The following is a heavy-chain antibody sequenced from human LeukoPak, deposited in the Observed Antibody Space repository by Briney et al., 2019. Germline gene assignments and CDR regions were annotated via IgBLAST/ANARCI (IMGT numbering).Heavy chain of an antibody. J-gene: IGHJ4*02. CDR2: IETKAQGGTT. CDR1: SYIFSDAW. D-gene: IGHD5/OR15-5a*01. CDR3: TTDPFYDSAGFAF. Sequence: PGGSLGLSCVVSSYIFSDAWMNWVRQAPGKGLEWVGRIETKAQGGTTKYAAPVKGRFIISRDDSKNTLYLQMNNLKTEDTAAYYCTTDPFYDSAGFAFWGQGTLVTV. V-gene: IGHV3-15*07.